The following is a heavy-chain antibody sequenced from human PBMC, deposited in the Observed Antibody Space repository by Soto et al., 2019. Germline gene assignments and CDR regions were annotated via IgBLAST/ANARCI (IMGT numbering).Heavy chain of an antibody. V-gene: IGHV4-59*01. Sequence: PSETLSLTCTVSVGGSFSSYYWSWIRQPPGKGLEWIGYIYYSGSTNYNPSLKSRLTMSVHTSQNQFSLKVNSVTAADTAGYYCARNRGNYFDYWGQGILVTVSS. CDR2: IYYSGST. CDR1: VGGSFSSYY. CDR3: ARNRGNYFDY. J-gene: IGHJ4*02.